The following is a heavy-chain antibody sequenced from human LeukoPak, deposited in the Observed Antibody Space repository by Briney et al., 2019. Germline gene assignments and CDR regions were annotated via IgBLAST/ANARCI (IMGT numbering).Heavy chain of an antibody. CDR3: AGRGSSSGTFDV. V-gene: IGHV4-61*02. J-gene: IGHJ3*01. CDR2: IYTSGGT. Sequence: TSETLSLTCTVSGGSISNLDYYWTWIRQPAGKRLEWIGRIYTSGGTNYNPSLKSRVTMSVDKSKNQISLNLASLTAADTVLYYCAGRGSSSGTFDVWGPGTFVTVSS. CDR1: GGSISNLDYY. D-gene: IGHD2-2*01.